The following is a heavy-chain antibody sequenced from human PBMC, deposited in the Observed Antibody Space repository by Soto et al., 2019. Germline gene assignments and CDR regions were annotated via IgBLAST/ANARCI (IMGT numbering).Heavy chain of an antibody. CDR1: GASISGFY. D-gene: IGHD1-1*01. V-gene: IGHV4-4*07. Sequence: SETLSLTCTVSGASISGFYWSWIRKSAGKGLEWIGRIYATGTTDYNPSLKSRVMMSVDTSKKPFSLKLMSVTAADTAVYYCVRDGTKTLRDWFDPWGQG. CDR3: VRDGTKTLRDWFDP. J-gene: IGHJ5*02. CDR2: IYATGTT.